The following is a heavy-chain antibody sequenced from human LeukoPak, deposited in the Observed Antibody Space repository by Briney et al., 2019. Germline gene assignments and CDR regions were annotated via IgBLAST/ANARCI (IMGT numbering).Heavy chain of an antibody. CDR3: AKDLGRGPSGYHSPSVGMDV. Sequence: PGGSLRLSCAASGFTFSSYGMHWVRQAPGKGLEGGAVISYDGSNKYYADSVKGRFTISRDNSKNTLYLQMNSLRAEDTAVYYCAKDLGRGPSGYHSPSVGMDVWGQGTTVTVSS. CDR1: GFTFSSYG. D-gene: IGHD3-22*01. CDR2: ISYDGSNK. J-gene: IGHJ6*02. V-gene: IGHV3-30*18.